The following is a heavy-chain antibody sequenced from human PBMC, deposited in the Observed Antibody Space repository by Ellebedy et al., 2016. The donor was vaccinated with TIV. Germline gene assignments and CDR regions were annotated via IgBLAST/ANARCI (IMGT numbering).Heavy chain of an antibody. CDR2: VYSGGGT. CDR3: ARGEAGTSWYYHFDL. D-gene: IGHD6-13*01. V-gene: IGHV3-53*01. CDR1: GFIVGDNY. J-gene: IGHJ4*02. Sequence: PGGSLRLSCAASGFIVGDNYMSWVRQAPGKELEWVSSVYSGGGTVYADSVKGRFTTSRDSSNNTLYLQMNNLRVDDTAVYYCARGEAGTSWYYHFDLWGQGTLITVSS.